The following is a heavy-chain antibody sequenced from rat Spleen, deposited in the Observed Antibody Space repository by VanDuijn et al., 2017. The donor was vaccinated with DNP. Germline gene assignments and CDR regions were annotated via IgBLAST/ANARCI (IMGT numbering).Heavy chain of an antibody. CDR2: LDSAGNT. J-gene: IGHJ2*01. D-gene: IGHD5-1*01. V-gene: IGHV3-3*01. CDR3: AVQLGVFDY. Sequence: EVQLQESGPGLVKPSQSLSLACSVTGHSITSSYRWSWIRKFPGHKLEWMGYLDSAGNTNYNPSLKSRISITRATSKNQFFLQVDSVTTDDSATFYCAVQLGVFDYWGLGVMVTVSS. CDR1: GHSITSSYR.